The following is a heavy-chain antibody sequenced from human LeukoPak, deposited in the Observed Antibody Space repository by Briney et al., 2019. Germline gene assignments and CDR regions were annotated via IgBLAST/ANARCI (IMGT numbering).Heavy chain of an antibody. V-gene: IGHV4-34*01. CDR3: VSDYGGNSGAFDI. CDR2: INHSGST. Sequence: SETLSLTCAVYGGSFSGYYWSWIRQPPGKGLEWIGEINHSGSTNYNPSLKSRVTISVDTSKNQFSLKLSSVTAADTAVYYCVSDYGGNSGAFDIWGQGTMVTVSS. D-gene: IGHD4-23*01. J-gene: IGHJ3*02. CDR1: GGSFSGYY.